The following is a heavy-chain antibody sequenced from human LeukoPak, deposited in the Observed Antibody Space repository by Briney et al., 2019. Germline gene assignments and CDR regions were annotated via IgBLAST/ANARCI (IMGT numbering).Heavy chain of an antibody. CDR2: ISGSGGST. CDR3: ANLPRRDGYNC. CDR1: GFTFSSYA. D-gene: IGHD5-24*01. V-gene: IGHV3-23*01. Sequence: GGSLRLSCAASGFTFSSYAMSWVRQAPGKGLEWVSAISGSGGSTYYADSVKRRFTISRDNSKNTLYLQMNSLRAEDTAVYCCANLPRRDGYNCWGQGTLVTVSS. J-gene: IGHJ4*02.